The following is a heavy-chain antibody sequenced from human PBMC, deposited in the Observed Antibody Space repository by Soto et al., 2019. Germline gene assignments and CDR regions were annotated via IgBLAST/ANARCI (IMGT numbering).Heavy chain of an antibody. J-gene: IGHJ4*02. V-gene: IGHV4-34*01. CDR2: IDRSGRT. CDR3: ARTRGRGQWRDFYFDF. CDR1: GGSFSDDASSSDWH. D-gene: IGHD6-19*01. Sequence: SETLSLTCAVYGGSFSDDASSSDWHWNWIRQSPGKGVEWIGEIDRSGRTNYNPALKCRVTISLDTSKSQFSLRLISMTAAETAVYYCARTRGRGQWRDFYFDFWGQGSLVTVSS.